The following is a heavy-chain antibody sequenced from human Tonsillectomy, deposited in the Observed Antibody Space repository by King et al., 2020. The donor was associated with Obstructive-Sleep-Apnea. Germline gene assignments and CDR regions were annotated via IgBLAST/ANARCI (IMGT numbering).Heavy chain of an antibody. V-gene: IGHV1-2*02. D-gene: IGHD2-2*01. CDR1: GYTFTGYY. Sequence: QLVQSGAEVKKPGASVKVSCKASGYTFTGYYIHWVRQAPGQGLEWMGWINPDSGGSKYAQKFQGRVTMTRDTSISTAYMALSRLTSDDTAVYYCARDEGYCTSTSCYYGLDVWGQGTTVTVSS. CDR2: INPDSGGS. J-gene: IGHJ6*02. CDR3: ARDEGYCTSTSCYYGLDV.